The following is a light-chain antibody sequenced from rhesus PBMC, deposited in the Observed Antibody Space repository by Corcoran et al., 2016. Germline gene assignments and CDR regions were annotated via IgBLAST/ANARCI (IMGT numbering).Light chain of an antibody. CDR3: QHSYGTPYS. CDR1: ENVNNY. V-gene: IGKV1-74*01. J-gene: IGKJ2*01. Sequence: DIQMTQSPSSLSASVGVRVTITCRASENVNNYSHWYQQKPGKAPKLLIYKAYTLQSGVPSRFSGRGSGTDFTLSISSLQPEDFATYYCQHSYGTPYSFGPGTKVEIK. CDR2: KAY.